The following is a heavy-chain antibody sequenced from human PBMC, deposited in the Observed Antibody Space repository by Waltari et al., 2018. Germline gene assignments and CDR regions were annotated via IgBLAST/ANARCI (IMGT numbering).Heavy chain of an antibody. J-gene: IGHJ6*03. V-gene: IGHV4-59*13. Sequence: QVQLQESGPGLVKPSETLSLTCTVSGGPISNYCWSWIRQPPGKGLEWLGYIYNSGSTNYNPSLKSRVTISVATSKNQFSLKLSSVTAADTAVYYCARGPIDEHYYYYYMDVWGKGTTVTVSS. CDR3: ARGPIDEHYYYYYMDV. CDR1: GGPISNYC. D-gene: IGHD3-22*01. CDR2: IYNSGST.